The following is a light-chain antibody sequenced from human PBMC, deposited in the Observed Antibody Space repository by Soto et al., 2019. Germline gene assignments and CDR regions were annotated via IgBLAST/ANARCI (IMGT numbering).Light chain of an antibody. Sequence: ETVLTESPGTLSLSPGERATLSCRASQSVRSSNLAWYQQKPGQAPRLLIYGASSRATGIPDRFSGSGSGTDFTLTISRLEPEDFAVYYCQQYGSSPSTFCQGTKVDIK. V-gene: IGKV3-20*01. CDR3: QQYGSSPST. CDR2: GAS. CDR1: QSVRSSN. J-gene: IGKJ1*01.